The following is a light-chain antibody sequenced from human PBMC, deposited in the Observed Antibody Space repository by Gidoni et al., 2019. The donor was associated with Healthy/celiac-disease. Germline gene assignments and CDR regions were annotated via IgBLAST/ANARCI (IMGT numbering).Light chain of an antibody. CDR3: QQYNSYSLT. CDR1: QSISSG. Sequence: DIQMTQSPSTLSASVGDRVTITCRASQSISSGLAWYKQKPGKAPKLLIYKASSLESGVPSRFSGSGSGTEFTLTISSLQPDDFATYYCQQYNSYSLTFGQGTKVEIK. V-gene: IGKV1-5*03. J-gene: IGKJ1*01. CDR2: KAS.